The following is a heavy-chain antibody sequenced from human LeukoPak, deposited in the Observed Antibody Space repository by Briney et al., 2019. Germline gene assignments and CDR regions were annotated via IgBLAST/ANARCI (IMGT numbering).Heavy chain of an antibody. D-gene: IGHD3-22*01. V-gene: IGHV3-23*01. Sequence: PGGSLRLSCAASGFTFSNYAMTWVRQAPGRGLEWVSTISGSGAGTDYADSVKGRFTISRDKSKNALYLQMNSLTAEDTAVYYCAKDRSYYDSSTSDFDYWGQGTLVTVSS. J-gene: IGHJ4*02. CDR3: AKDRSYYDSSTSDFDY. CDR1: GFTFSNYA. CDR2: ISGSGAGT.